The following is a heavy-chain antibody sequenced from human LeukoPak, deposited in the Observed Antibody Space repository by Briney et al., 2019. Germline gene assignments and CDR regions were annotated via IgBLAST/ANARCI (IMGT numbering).Heavy chain of an antibody. CDR1: GFTFSNYW. D-gene: IGHD5-18*01. CDR2: IKPDGTKK. J-gene: IGHJ4*02. V-gene: IGHV3-7*01. CDR3: ASQPAVVDLDY. Sequence: GGSLRLSCAASGFTFSNYWMTWVRQAPGKGLEWVANIKPDGTKKTYVDSVKGRFTISRDNAKNSLYLQMNSLRVDDTAVYYCASQPAVVDLDYWGQGNLVTVSS.